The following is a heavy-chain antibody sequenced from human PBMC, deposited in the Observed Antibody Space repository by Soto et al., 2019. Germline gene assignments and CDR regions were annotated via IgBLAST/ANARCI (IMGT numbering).Heavy chain of an antibody. Sequence: GWSLRLSCAASVFSFIHYSMHWVRQAPGKGLEWVALISYDGENQYFTDSVRGRFTISRDNSKTAVYLEMNNLRLDDTATYYCVSPHSESSNAFDLWGQGTLVTVSS. D-gene: IGHD3-10*01. J-gene: IGHJ5*02. CDR2: ISYDGENQ. V-gene: IGHV3-30*04. CDR1: VFSFIHYS. CDR3: VSPHSESSNAFDL.